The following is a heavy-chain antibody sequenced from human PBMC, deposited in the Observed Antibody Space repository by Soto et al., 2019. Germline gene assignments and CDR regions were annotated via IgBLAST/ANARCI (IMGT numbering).Heavy chain of an antibody. CDR3: ARSGVVVNAFDV. CDR2: IIPISGTA. V-gene: IGHV1-69*12. Sequence: QVQLVQSGAEVKKPGSSVKVSCKASGCIFSNYAISWVRQVPGQGLEWMGGIIPISGTANYAQKFQGRVTITADESTRTAYMELSSLRSEDTAVYYCARSGVVVNAFDVWGQGTMVTVSS. J-gene: IGHJ3*01. D-gene: IGHD2-21*01. CDR1: GCIFSNYA.